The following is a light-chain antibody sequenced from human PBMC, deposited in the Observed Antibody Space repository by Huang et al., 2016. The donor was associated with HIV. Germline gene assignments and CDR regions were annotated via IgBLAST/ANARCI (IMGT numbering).Light chain of an antibody. Sequence: DIQMIQSPSSLSASVGDRVTITCRASQGICNSLAWYQQKPEKAPRLLLYATSTLESGVPSRFSGSGSGTHYTLTINTLQPEDIASYYCQQYHSLPWTFGQGTKVEIK. V-gene: IGKV1-NL1*01. CDR1: QGICNS. CDR3: QQYHSLPWT. J-gene: IGKJ1*01. CDR2: ATS.